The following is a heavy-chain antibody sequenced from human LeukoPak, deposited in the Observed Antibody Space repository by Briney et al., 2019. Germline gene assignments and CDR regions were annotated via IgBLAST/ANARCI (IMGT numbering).Heavy chain of an antibody. V-gene: IGHV3-48*02. D-gene: IGHD3-10*01. J-gene: IGHJ5*02. CDR1: GFTFSSYS. CDR2: IRSTSNTI. Sequence: GGSLRLSCAASGFTFSSYSMNWVRQAPGKGLEWVSYIRSTSNTIYYADSVKGRFTISRDNAKNSLYLQMNSLRDEDTAVYYCARGSGYHGSGFDPWGQGTLVTVSS. CDR3: ARGSGYHGSGFDP.